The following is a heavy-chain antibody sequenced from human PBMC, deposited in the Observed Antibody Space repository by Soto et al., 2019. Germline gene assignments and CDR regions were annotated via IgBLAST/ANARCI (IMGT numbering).Heavy chain of an antibody. CDR2: ISYDGSNK. D-gene: IGHD6-6*01. CDR1: GFTFSSYA. V-gene: IGHV3-30-3*01. Sequence: SLILSCAASGFTFSSYAMHWVRQAPGKGLEWVAVISYDGSNKYYAGSVKGRFTISRDNSKNTLYLQMNSLRAEDTAVYYCALIADRHPLADWGQGTLVTVSS. CDR3: ALIADRHPLAD. J-gene: IGHJ4*02.